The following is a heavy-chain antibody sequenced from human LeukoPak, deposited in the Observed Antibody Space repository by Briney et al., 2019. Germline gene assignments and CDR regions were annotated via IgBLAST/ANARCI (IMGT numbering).Heavy chain of an antibody. CDR2: IYPGDSDT. Sequence: GESLKISCKGSGYSFTSYWIGWVRQMPGKGLEWMGIIYPGDSDTRYSPSFQGQVTISADKSISTAYLQWSSLKASDTAMYYCARTYYYDSGGYYSLPGPFDYWGQGTLVTVSS. D-gene: IGHD3-22*01. V-gene: IGHV5-51*01. CDR1: GYSFTSYW. CDR3: ARTYYYDSGGYYSLPGPFDY. J-gene: IGHJ4*02.